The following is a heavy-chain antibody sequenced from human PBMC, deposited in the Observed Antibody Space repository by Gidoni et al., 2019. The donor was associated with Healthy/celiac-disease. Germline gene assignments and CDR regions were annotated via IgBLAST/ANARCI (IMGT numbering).Heavy chain of an antibody. V-gene: IGHV3-21*01. CDR3: ARDRGDYIWGSYFDY. CDR2: ISSSSSYI. D-gene: IGHD3-16*01. J-gene: IGHJ4*02. CDR1: GSTFSSYS. Sequence: EVQLVESGGGLVKPGGSLRLSWAASGSTFSSYSMNWVRQAPGKGLAWVSSISSSSSYIYYADSVKGLFTISRDNAKNSLYLQMNSLRAEDTAVYYCARDRGDYIWGSYFDYWGQGTLVTVSS.